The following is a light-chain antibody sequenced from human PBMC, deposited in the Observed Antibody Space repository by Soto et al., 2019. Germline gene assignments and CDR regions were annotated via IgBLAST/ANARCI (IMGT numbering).Light chain of an antibody. CDR3: QQYDSFPLT. CDR1: QDINNY. V-gene: IGKV1-33*01. J-gene: IGKJ4*01. Sequence: DIQMTQSPSSLSASVGDRVTITCQASQDINNYINWYQQKPGKAPKLLIYDASNLETGVPSRFSGSESGTDFLFTISSLQPEDVATYYCQQYDSFPLTFGGGTKVEIK. CDR2: DAS.